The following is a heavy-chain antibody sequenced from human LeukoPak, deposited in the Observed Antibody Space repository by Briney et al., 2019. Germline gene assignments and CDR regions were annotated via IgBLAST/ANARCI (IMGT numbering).Heavy chain of an antibody. V-gene: IGHV3-48*01. CDR1: GFTFSSYS. CDR2: ISSSSSTI. D-gene: IGHD6-13*01. CDR3: ARDRNPYSSSWYYFDY. Sequence: PGGSLRLSCAASGFTFSSYSMNWVRQAPGKGLEWVSYISSSSSTIYYADSVKGRFTISRDNAKNSLYLQMNSLRAEDTAVYYCARDRNPYSSSWYYFDYWGQGTLVTVSS. J-gene: IGHJ4*02.